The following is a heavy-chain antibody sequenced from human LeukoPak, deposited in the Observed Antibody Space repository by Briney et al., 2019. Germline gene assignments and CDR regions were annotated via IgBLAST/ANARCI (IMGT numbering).Heavy chain of an antibody. J-gene: IGHJ6*02. CDR2: IYYSGST. Sequence: PSETLSLTCAVYGGSFSGYYWSWIRQPPGKGLEWIGYIYYSGSTNYNPSLKSRVTISVDTSKNQFSLKLSSVTAADTAVYYCARALKSHGYSSAVDVWGQGTTVTVSS. D-gene: IGHD5-18*01. V-gene: IGHV4-59*01. CDR1: GGSFSGYY. CDR3: ARALKSHGYSSAVDV.